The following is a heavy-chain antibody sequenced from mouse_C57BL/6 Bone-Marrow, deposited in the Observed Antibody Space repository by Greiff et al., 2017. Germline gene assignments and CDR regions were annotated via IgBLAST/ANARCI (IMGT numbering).Heavy chain of an antibody. D-gene: IGHD1-1*01. CDR3: ASITTVVAGAMDY. J-gene: IGHJ4*01. Sequence: VKLKESGPGLVQPSQSLSITCTVSGFSLTSYGVHWVRQSPGKGLEWLGVIWSGGSTDYNAAFISRLSISKDNSKSQVFFKMNSLQADDTAIYYCASITTVVAGAMDYWGQGTSVTVSS. CDR1: GFSLTSYG. V-gene: IGHV2-2*01. CDR2: IWSGGST.